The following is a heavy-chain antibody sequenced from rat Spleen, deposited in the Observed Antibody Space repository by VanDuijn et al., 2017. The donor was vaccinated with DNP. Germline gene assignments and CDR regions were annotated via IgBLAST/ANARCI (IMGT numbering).Heavy chain of an antibody. V-gene: IGHV3-1*01. CDR1: GYSITSNY. J-gene: IGHJ2*01. CDR2: ISYSGFT. Sequence: EVQLQESGPGLVKPSQSLSLTCSVTGYSITSNYWGWIRKFPGNKMEWMGYISYSGFTSFSPFLKGRISITRDTSQNQVFLQLSSVTTEDTATYYCARWGATTGFDYWGQGIMVTVSS. CDR3: ARWGATTGFDY. D-gene: IGHD1-10*01.